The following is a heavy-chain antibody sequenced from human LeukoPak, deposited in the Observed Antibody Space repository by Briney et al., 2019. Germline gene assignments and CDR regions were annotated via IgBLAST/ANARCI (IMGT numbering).Heavy chain of an antibody. CDR3: ARGYGTHDY. D-gene: IGHD1-14*01. Sequence: GGSLRLSCAASGFTFSSYVMHWVRQAPGKGLEWVAIIPYDGSNEYYADSVKGRFTISRDNSKNTLYLQMNSLRAEDTAVYYCARGYGTHDYWGQGTLVTVSS. V-gene: IGHV3-30*14. CDR2: IPYDGSNE. J-gene: IGHJ4*02. CDR1: GFTFSSYV.